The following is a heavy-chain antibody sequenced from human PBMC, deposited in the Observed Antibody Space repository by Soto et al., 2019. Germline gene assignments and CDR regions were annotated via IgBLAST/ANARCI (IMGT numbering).Heavy chain of an antibody. CDR2: ISSSGSTI. Sequence: GGSLRLSCAASGFTFSDYYMSWIRQAPGKGLEWVSYISSSGSTIYYADSVKGRFTISRDNAKNSLYLQMNSLRAEDTAVYYCARRFLEWLERPGGYYMDVWGKGTTVTVSS. D-gene: IGHD3-3*01. CDR3: ARRFLEWLERPGGYYMDV. CDR1: GFTFSDYY. V-gene: IGHV3-11*01. J-gene: IGHJ6*03.